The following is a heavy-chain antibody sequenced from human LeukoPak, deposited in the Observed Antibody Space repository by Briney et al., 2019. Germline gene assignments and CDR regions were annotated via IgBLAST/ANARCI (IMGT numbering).Heavy chain of an antibody. Sequence: GGSLRLSCAASGFTFSSYEMNWVRQAPGKGLEWVSYISSSGSTIYYADSVKGRFTISRDNAKNSLYLQMNSLRAEDRAVYYCARGPMVRGIFDSWGQGTLVTVSP. CDR3: ARGPMVRGIFDS. V-gene: IGHV3-48*03. D-gene: IGHD3-10*01. CDR1: GFTFSSYE. CDR2: ISSSGSTI. J-gene: IGHJ4*02.